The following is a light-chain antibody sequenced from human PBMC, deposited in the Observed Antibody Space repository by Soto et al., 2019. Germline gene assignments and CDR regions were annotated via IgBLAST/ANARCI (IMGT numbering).Light chain of an antibody. J-gene: IGKJ1*01. CDR2: KAS. CDR1: QSISSW. Sequence: DIQMTQSPSTLSASVGDRVTITCRASQSISSWLAWYQQKPGKAPKLLIYKASSLESGVPSRFSSSGSGTEITLTISGLQPDDFATYYCQQYNSYWTCGQGTKVEIK. V-gene: IGKV1-5*03. CDR3: QQYNSYWT.